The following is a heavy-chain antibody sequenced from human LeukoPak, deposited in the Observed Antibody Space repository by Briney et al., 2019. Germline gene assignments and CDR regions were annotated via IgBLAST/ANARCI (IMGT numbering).Heavy chain of an antibody. Sequence: SETLSLTCTVSGGSISSYYWSWIRQPPGKGLEWIGEINHSGSTNYNPSLKSRVTISVDTSKNQFSLKLSSVTAADTAVYYCARGVDYVFDYWGQGTLVTVSS. CDR2: INHSGST. V-gene: IGHV4-34*01. CDR3: ARGVDYVFDY. D-gene: IGHD3-10*02. CDR1: GGSISSYY. J-gene: IGHJ4*02.